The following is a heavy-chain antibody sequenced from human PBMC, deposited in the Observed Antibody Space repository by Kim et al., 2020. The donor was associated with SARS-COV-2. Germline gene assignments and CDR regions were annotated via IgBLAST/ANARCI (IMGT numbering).Heavy chain of an antibody. D-gene: IGHD3-10*01. CDR2: IPQTGTT. Sequence: FSGYAGTWIRQAPGTGLQWIGEIPQTGTTNHDPSLRGRVTISVAASKKQFSLVLTSATAADTAVYYCARGKSEYFGSGRARSFDLWGRGSLAT. CDR1: FSGYA. J-gene: IGHJ2*01. V-gene: IGHV4-34*01. CDR3: ARGKSEYFGSGRARSFDL.